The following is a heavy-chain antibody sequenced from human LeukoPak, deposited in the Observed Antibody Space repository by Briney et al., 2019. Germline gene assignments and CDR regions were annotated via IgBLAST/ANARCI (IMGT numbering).Heavy chain of an antibody. CDR1: GFTVSSNY. D-gene: IGHD2-15*01. Sequence: GGSLRLSCAASGFTVSSNYMSWVRQAPGKGLEWVSVIYSGGSTYYADSVKGRFTISRDNSKNTLYLQMNSLRAEDTAVYYCARVAAPHTYYFDYWGQGTLVTVSS. V-gene: IGHV3-66*01. J-gene: IGHJ4*02. CDR3: ARVAAPHTYYFDY. CDR2: IYSGGST.